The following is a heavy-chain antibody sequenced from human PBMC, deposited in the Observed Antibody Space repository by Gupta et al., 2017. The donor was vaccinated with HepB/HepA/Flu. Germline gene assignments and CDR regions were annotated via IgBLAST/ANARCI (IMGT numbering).Heavy chain of an antibody. J-gene: IGHJ3*02. CDR2: IIPIFGTA. D-gene: IGHD2-2*02. CDR3: ARWGRYCSSTSCYSRGHDAFDI. Sequence: QVQLVQSGAEVKKPGSSVQVYCKASGGTFSSYAISWVRQAPGQGHEWMGGIIPIFGTANYAQKFQGRVTITADESTSTAYMELSSLRSDDTAVYYCARWGRYCSSTSCYSRGHDAFDIWGQGTMVTGSS. V-gene: IGHV1-69*01. CDR1: GGTFSSYA.